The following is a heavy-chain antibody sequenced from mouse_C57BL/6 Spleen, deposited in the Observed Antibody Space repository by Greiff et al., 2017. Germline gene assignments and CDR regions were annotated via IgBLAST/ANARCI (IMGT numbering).Heavy chain of an antibody. Sequence: VQLQQPGAELVMPGASVKLSCKASGYTFTSYWMHWVKQRPGQGLEWIGEIDPSGSCTNYNQKFKGKSTLTVDKSSSTAYMQLSSLTSEDSAVYYCASRDGDVEDYWGQGTTLTVSA. V-gene: IGHV1-69*01. CDR1: GYTFTSYW. CDR2: IDPSGSCT. J-gene: IGHJ2*01. CDR3: ASRDGDVEDY. D-gene: IGHD3-3*01.